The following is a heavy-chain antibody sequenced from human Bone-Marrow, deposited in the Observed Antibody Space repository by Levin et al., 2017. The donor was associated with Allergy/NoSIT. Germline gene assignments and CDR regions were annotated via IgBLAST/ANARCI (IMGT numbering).Heavy chain of an antibody. CDR1: GFTFSSYA. D-gene: IGHD6-19*01. V-gene: IGHV3-30-3*01. CDR2: ISYDGSNK. CDR3: AVGGRETGYSSGVRFGIFDY. J-gene: IGHJ4*02. Sequence: GGSLRLSCAASGFTFSSYAMHWVRQAPGKGLEWVAVISYDGSNKYYADSVKGRFTISRDNYKNTLYLQMNSLRAEDTAVYYCAVGGRETGYSSGVRFGIFDYWGQGTLVTVSS.